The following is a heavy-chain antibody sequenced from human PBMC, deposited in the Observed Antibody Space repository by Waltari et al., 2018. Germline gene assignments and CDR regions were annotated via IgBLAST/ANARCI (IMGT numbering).Heavy chain of an antibody. J-gene: IGHJ6*02. Sequence: QVQLQESGPGLVKPSETLSLTCTVSGGSISSYYWSWIRQPPGKGLEWIGYIYYSGRTNYNPSLKSRVTISVDTSKNEFSLKLSTVTAADTAVYYCARDPGYSSRYGMDVWGQGSTVTVSS. V-gene: IGHV4-59*01. CDR3: ARDPGYSSRYGMDV. D-gene: IGHD6-13*01. CDR2: IYYSGRT. CDR1: GGSISSYY.